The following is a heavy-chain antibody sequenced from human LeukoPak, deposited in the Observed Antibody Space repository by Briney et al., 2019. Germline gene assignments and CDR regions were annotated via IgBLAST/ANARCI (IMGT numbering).Heavy chain of an antibody. J-gene: IGHJ5*02. V-gene: IGHV4-39*01. D-gene: IGHD3-10*01. CDR3: ARRSLVRGVVIGA. CDR1: GGSISSSNYY. Sequence: PSVTLSLTCTVSGGSISSSNYYWGRIRQPPGKGLEWIGNIYYSGSTYYNTSLKSRVTISVDTSKNQFSLKLSSVTAADTAVYYCARRSLVRGVVIGAWGQGTLVTVSS. CDR2: IYYSGST.